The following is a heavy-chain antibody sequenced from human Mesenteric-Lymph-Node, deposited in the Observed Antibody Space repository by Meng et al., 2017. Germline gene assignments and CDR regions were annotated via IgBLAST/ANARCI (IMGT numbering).Heavy chain of an antibody. CDR2: ISWNSGSI. V-gene: IGHV3-9*01. J-gene: IGHJ3*02. D-gene: IGHD2-2*01. CDR1: GFTFDDYA. Sequence: SLKISCAASGFTFDDYAMHWVRQAPGKGLEWVSGISWNSGSIGSADSVKGRFTISRDNAHNSLFLQVNSLSAENTALYYCAREIPGAASAFDIWGQGTLVTVSS. CDR3: AREIPGAASAFDI.